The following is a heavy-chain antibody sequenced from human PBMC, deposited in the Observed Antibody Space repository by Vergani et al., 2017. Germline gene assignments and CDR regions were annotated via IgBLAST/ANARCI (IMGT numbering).Heavy chain of an antibody. J-gene: IGHJ3*02. CDR1: GYTFTSYY. CDR3: ARDDYGDYCAFDI. Sequence: QVQLVQSGAEVKKPGASVKVSCKASGYTFTSYYMHWVRQAPGQGLEWMGIINHSGGSTSYAQKFQGRVTMTRDTSTSTVYMELSSLRSEDTAVYYCARDDYGDYCAFDIWGQGTMVTVSS. V-gene: IGHV1-46*01. CDR2: INHSGGST. D-gene: IGHD4-17*01.